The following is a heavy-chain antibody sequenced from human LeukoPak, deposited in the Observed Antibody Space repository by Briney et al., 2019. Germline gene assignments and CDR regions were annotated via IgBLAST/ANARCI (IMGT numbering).Heavy chain of an antibody. V-gene: IGHV4-39*01. D-gene: IGHD1-26*01. J-gene: IGHJ3*02. CDR2: IYYSGST. CDR1: GGSISSSSYY. CDR3: ARGSAPPRGFFDI. Sequence: SETLSLTCTVSGGSISSSSYYWAWIRQPPGKGLEWIGSIYYSGSTYYNPSLKSRVTISVDTSKNQFSLKLSSVTAADTAVYYCARGSAPPRGFFDIWGQGTMVTVSS.